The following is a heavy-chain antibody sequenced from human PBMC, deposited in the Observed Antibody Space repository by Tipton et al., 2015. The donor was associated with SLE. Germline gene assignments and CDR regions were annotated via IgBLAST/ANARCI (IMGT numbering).Heavy chain of an antibody. CDR2: ISYDGSNK. D-gene: IGHD2-15*01. CDR3: AGWVGYCSGGPCFS. J-gene: IGHJ5*02. V-gene: IGHV3-30*04. Sequence: SLRLSCAASGFTFSSYVMHWVRQTPGKGLEWVAVISYDGSNKYYADSVKGRFTISRDNSKNTLYLQMNSLRAEDTAVYYCAGWVGYCSGGPCFSWGQGTLVPPS. CDR1: GFTFSSYV.